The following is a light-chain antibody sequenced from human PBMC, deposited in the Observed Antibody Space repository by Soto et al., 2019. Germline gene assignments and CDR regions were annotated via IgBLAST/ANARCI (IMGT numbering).Light chain of an antibody. CDR2: GAS. J-gene: IGKJ3*01. CDR1: QSVSSSY. Sequence: EIVLTQSPGAQSLSPGEGATLSCRASQSVSSSYLAWYQQKPGQAPRLLIYGASSRATGIPDRFSGSGSGTDFTLTISRLEPEDFAVYYCQQYGRSPLTFGPGTKVDIE. CDR3: QQYGRSPLT. V-gene: IGKV3-20*01.